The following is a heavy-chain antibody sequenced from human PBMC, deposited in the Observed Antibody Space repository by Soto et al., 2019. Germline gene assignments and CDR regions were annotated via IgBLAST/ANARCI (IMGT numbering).Heavy chain of an antibody. CDR1: GYTFTSYG. J-gene: IGHJ4*02. CDR2: XSAYXGXX. V-gene: IGHV1-18*01. D-gene: IGHD1-26*01. Sequence: ASVKVSCKASGYTFTSYGISWVRQAPGQGLEWXGXXSAYXGXXXXXXKLQGRVTMTTDTSTSTAYMELRSLRYDDTAVYYCARDRGAGYIDFWGQGTLVTVSS. CDR3: ARDRGAGYIDF.